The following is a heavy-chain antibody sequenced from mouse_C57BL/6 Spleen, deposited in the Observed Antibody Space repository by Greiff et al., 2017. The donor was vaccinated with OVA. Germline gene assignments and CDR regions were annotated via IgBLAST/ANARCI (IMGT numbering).Heavy chain of an antibody. V-gene: IGHV1-42*01. CDR2: INPSTGGT. CDR1: GYSFTGYY. CDR3: ARRGFSYAMDY. J-gene: IGHJ4*01. Sequence: VQLQQSGPELVKPGASVKISCKASGYSFTGYYMNWVKQSPEKSLEWIGEINPSTGGTTYNQKFKAKATLTVDKSSSTAYMQLKSLTSEDSAVYYCARRGFSYAMDYWGQGTSVTVSS.